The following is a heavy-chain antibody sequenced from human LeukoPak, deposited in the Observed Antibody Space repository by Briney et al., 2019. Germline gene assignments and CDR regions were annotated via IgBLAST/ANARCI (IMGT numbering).Heavy chain of an antibody. CDR2: IYYSGST. J-gene: IGHJ5*02. D-gene: IGHD6-13*01. Sequence: SETLSLTCTVSGGSISSSSYYWGWIRQPPGKGLEWIGSIYYSGSTNYNPSLKSRVTISVDTSKNQFSLKLSSVTAADTAVYYCARIRGGPIAATGTGTYNWFDPWGQGTLVTVSS. V-gene: IGHV4-39*07. CDR3: ARIRGGPIAATGTGTYNWFDP. CDR1: GGSISSSSYY.